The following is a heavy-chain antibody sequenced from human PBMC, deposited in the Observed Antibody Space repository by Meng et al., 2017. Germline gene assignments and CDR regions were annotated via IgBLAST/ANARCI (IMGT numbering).Heavy chain of an antibody. CDR2: TYYRSKWYN. CDR3: ARVFSGRYCGAFDI. CDR1: GDSVSSNSAA. J-gene: IGHJ3*02. D-gene: IGHD6-19*01. Sequence: QTRSLTSAMSGDSVSSNSAAWNWIRQSPSRGLEWLGRTYYRSKWYNDYAVSVKSRITINPDTSKNQFSLQLNSVTPEDTAVYYCARVFSGRYCGAFDIWGQGTMVTVSS. V-gene: IGHV6-1*01.